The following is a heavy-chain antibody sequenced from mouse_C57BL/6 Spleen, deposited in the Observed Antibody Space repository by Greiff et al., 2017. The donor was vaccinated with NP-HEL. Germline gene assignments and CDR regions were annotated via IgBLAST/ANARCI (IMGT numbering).Heavy chain of an antibody. CDR1: GYTFTSYW. V-gene: IGHV1-59*01. Sequence: QVQLKQPGAELVRPGTSVKLSCKASGYTFTSYWMHWVKQRPGQGLEWIGVIDPSDSYTNYNQKFKGKATLTVDTSSSTAYMQLSSLTSEDSAVYYCARGDYYGSSYDFAYWGQGTLVTVSA. J-gene: IGHJ3*01. CDR2: IDPSDSYT. D-gene: IGHD1-1*01. CDR3: ARGDYYGSSYDFAY.